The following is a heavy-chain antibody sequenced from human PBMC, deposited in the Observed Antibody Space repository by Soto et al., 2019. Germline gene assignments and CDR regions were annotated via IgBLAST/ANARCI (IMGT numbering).Heavy chain of an antibody. CDR3: ARRVSSGYRSGYGMDV. Sequence: SETLSLTCTVSGGSISSSSYYWGWIRQPPGKGLEWIGSIYYSGSTYYNPSLKSRVTISVDTSKNQFSLKLSSVTAADTAVYYCARRVSSGYRSGYGMDVWGQGTTVTVSS. CDR1: GGSISSSSYY. J-gene: IGHJ6*02. V-gene: IGHV4-39*01. D-gene: IGHD3-22*01. CDR2: IYYSGST.